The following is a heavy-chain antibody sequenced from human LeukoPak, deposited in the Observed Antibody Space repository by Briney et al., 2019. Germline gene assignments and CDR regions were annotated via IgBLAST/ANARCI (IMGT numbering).Heavy chain of an antibody. V-gene: IGHV3-48*02. CDR3: ARGDTLSDLNAFDL. J-gene: IGHJ3*01. Sequence: PGGSLRLSCAASGFTCSTYTMNWGRQAPGKGLEWLSYITVSSSTYYADSVQGRFTISRDNAKNSLYLQMNSLRDEDTAVYYCARGDTLSDLNAFDLWGQGTMVTVSS. CDR1: GFTCSTYT. CDR2: ITVSSST.